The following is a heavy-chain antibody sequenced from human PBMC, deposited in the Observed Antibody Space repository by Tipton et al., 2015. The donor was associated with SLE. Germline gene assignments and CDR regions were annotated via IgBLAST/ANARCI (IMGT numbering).Heavy chain of an antibody. D-gene: IGHD6-19*01. J-gene: IGHJ3*02. CDR3: ARASSGWYLDI. CDR1: GFTVSSNY. CDR2: IYSGGST. Sequence: SLRLSCAASGFTVSSNYMSWVRQAPGKGLEWVSVIYSGGSTYYADSVKGRFTISRHNSKNTLYLQMTSLRAEDPAVYYCARASSGWYLDIWGQGTMVTVSS. V-gene: IGHV3-53*04.